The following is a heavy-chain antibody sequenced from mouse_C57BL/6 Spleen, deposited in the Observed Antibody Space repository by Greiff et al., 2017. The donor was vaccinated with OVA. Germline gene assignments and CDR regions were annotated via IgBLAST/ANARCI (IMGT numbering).Heavy chain of an antibody. D-gene: IGHD1-1*01. CDR3: ARRETVVEDYFDD. CDR2: IYPRDGST. J-gene: IGHJ2*01. Sequence: VQRVESGPELVKPGASVKLSCKASSYTFTSYDINWVKQSPGQGLEWIGWIYPRDGSTKYNEKFKGKATLTVDKSSSTAYMELHSLTSENSAVYFGARRETVVEDYFDDWGQGTTLTVSS. CDR1: SYTFTSYD. V-gene: IGHV1-85*01.